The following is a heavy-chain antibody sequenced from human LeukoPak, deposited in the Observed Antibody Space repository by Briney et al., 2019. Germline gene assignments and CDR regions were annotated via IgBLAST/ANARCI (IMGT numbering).Heavy chain of an antibody. V-gene: IGHV4-59*08. D-gene: IGHD6-13*01. J-gene: IGHJ4*02. CDR1: GGSISSYY. CDR2: IYYSGST. CDR3: ARGYMVDY. Sequence: PAETLSLTCTVSGGSISSYYWSWIRQPPGKGLEWIGYIYYSGSTNYNPSLKSRVTISVDTSKNQFSLKLSSVTAADTAVYYCARGYMVDYWGEGDLVTVSS.